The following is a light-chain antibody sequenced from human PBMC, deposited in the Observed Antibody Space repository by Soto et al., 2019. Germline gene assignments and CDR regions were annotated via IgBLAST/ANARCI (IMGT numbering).Light chain of an antibody. CDR3: QQYNNWPRT. V-gene: IGKV3-15*01. CDR1: QSISRN. CDR2: DTS. Sequence: EIVLAQSPATLSVSPGQRATPSCRASQSISRNLAWYQQKPGQAPRLLIYDTSTRATGIPARFSGSGSGTEFTLTISSLQSEDFAVYYCQQYNNWPRTFGPGTKVDIK. J-gene: IGKJ3*01.